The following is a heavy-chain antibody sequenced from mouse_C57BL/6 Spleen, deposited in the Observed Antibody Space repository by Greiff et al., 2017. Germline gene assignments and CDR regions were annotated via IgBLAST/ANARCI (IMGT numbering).Heavy chain of an antibody. CDR2: IWSGGST. V-gene: IGHV2-2*01. CDR3: ARYYGSSWDYAMDY. J-gene: IGHJ4*01. Sequence: QVQLQQSGPGLVQPSQSLSITCTVSGFSLTSYGVHWVRQSPGKGLEWLGVIWSGGSTDYNAAFISRLSISKDNSKSQVFFKMNSLQADDTAIYYCARYYGSSWDYAMDYWGQGTSVTVSS. CDR1: GFSLTSYG. D-gene: IGHD1-1*01.